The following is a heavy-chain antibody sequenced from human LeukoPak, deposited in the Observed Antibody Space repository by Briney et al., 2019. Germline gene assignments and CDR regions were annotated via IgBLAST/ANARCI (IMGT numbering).Heavy chain of an antibody. CDR3: ARGLHSRLYDSSGYYPY. V-gene: IGHV3-11*04. Sequence: GGSLRLSCAASGFTFSDYYMSWIRQAPGKGLEWVSYISSSGSTIYYADSVKGRFTVSRDNAKNSLYLQMKSLRAEDTAIYYCARGLHSRLYDSSGYYPYWGQGTLVTVSS. CDR2: ISSSGSTI. D-gene: IGHD3-22*01. J-gene: IGHJ4*02. CDR1: GFTFSDYY.